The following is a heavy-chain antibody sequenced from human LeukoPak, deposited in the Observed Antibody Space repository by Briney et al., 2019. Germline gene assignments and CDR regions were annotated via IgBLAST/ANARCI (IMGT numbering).Heavy chain of an antibody. CDR2: IYYSGST. CDR1: GGSISSYY. Sequence: SETLPLTCTVSGGSISSYYWSWIRQPPGKGLEWIGYIYYSGSTNYNPSLKSRVTISVDTSKNQFSLKLSSVTAADTAVYYCARGYMITFGGVIVTPAFDYWGQGTLVTVSS. D-gene: IGHD3-16*02. CDR3: ARGYMITFGGVIVTPAFDY. J-gene: IGHJ4*02. V-gene: IGHV4-59*01.